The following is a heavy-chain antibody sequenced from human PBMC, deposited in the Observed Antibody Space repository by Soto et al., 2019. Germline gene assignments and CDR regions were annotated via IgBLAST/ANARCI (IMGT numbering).Heavy chain of an antibody. CDR2: INGVGDTE. CDR1: GFSFSTSA. CDR3: AKDLRGGAGAYEI. V-gene: IGHV3-23*01. D-gene: IGHD3-10*01. J-gene: IGHJ3*02. Sequence: EVQLLESGGDLIQPGGSLRLSCAASGFSFSTSAMNWVRQAPGKGLEWVSIINGVGDTEYYAEPVRGRFIISRDNSKNTLYLQMDSVSGEDTATYYCAKDLRGGAGAYEIWGQGTAVIVSS.